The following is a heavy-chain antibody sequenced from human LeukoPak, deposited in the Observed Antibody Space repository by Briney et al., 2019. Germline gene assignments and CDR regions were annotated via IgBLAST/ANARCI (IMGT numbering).Heavy chain of an antibody. J-gene: IGHJ6*02. CDR3: ARDLRSHYGMDV. CDR2: ISSSGSTI. V-gene: IGHV3-11*01. Sequence: GGSLRLSCAASGFTFSDYYMSWIRQAPGTGLERVSYISSSGSTIYYADSVKGRFTISRDNAKNSLYLQMNSLRAEDTAVYYCARDLRSHYGMDVWGQGTTVTVSS. CDR1: GFTFSDYY. D-gene: IGHD2-15*01.